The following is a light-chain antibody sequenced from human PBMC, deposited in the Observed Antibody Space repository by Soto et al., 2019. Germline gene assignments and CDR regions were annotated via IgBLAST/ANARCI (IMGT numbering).Light chain of an antibody. Sequence: EIVMTQSPATLSVSPGERATLSCRASQSVSNNLAWYQQKPGQGPRLLIYGASTRATGIPARFSGSGSGTEFTLTISSLQSEDFAVYYCQQYNNWWTFGQGTTGDIK. J-gene: IGKJ1*01. CDR1: QSVSNN. CDR2: GAS. V-gene: IGKV3-15*01. CDR3: QQYNNWWT.